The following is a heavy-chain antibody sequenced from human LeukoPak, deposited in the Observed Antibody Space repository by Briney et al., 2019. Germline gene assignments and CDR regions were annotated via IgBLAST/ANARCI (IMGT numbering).Heavy chain of an antibody. Sequence: SETLSLTCTVSGGSISSYYWSWIRQPAGKGLEWIGRIYTSGSTNYNPSLKSRVTISVDTSKNQFSLKLSSVTAADTAVYYCARDFYYGSGVNWFDPWGQGTLVTVSS. CDR1: GGSISSYY. CDR3: ARDFYYGSGVNWFDP. J-gene: IGHJ5*02. D-gene: IGHD3-10*01. V-gene: IGHV4-4*07. CDR2: IYTSGST.